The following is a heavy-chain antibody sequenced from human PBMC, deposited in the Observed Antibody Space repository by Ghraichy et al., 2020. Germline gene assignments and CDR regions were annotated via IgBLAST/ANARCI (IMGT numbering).Heavy chain of an antibody. CDR2: ISSSGSTI. V-gene: IGHV3-48*03. CDR3: ARDRPYSSSPLDY. J-gene: IGHJ4*02. Sequence: GYLRLSCAASGFTFSSYEMNWVRQAPGKGLEWVSYISSSGSTIYYADSVKGRFTISRDNAKNSLYLQMNSLRAEDTAVYYCARDRPYSSSPLDYWGQGTLVTVSS. CDR1: GFTFSSYE. D-gene: IGHD6-6*01.